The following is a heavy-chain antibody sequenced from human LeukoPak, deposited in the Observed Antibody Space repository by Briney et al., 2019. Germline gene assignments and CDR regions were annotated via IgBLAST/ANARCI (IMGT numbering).Heavy chain of an antibody. J-gene: IGHJ6*03. CDR1: GGSISSSSYY. Sequence: PSETLSLTCTVSGGSISSSSYYWGWIRQPPGKGLEWIGYIYYSGSTNYNPSLKSRVTISVDTSKNQFSLKLSSVTAADTAVYYCARTYYYYYMDVWGKGTTVTVSS. V-gene: IGHV4-61*05. CDR3: ARTYYYYYMDV. CDR2: IYYSGST.